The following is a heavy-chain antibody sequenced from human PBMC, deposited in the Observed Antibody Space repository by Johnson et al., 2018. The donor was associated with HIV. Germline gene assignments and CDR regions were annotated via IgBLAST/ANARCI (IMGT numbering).Heavy chain of an antibody. J-gene: IGHJ3*02. Sequence: EVQLVESGGGVVQPGGSLRLSCAASGFTFSDYYMSWVRQAPGKGLEWVSVINAGGDTYYADSVKGRFTISRDRSKNTVSLQMNSLRVEDTAVYYCARDDRPDGFDIWGQGTMVTVSS. CDR2: INAGGDT. CDR1: GFTFSDYY. CDR3: ARDDRPDGFDI. D-gene: IGHD1-14*01. V-gene: IGHV3-66*01.